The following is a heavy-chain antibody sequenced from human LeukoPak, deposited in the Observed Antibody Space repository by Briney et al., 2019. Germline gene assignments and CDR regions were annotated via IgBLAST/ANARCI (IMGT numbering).Heavy chain of an antibody. V-gene: IGHV3-30*02. J-gene: IGHJ4*02. CDR2: IPFDGSNK. CDR1: GFTFSSYG. Sequence: PGGSLRLSCAASGFTFSSYGMHWVRQAPGKGLEWVAFIPFDGSNKYYADSVTGRFTISRDNSKNTLYLQMNSLRAEDTAVYYCARGGPNSGSYSFDYWGQGTLVTVSS. D-gene: IGHD1-26*01. CDR3: ARGGPNSGSYSFDY.